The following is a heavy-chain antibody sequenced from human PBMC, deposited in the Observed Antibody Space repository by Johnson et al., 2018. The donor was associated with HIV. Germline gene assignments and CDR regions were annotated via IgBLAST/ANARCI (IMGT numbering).Heavy chain of an antibody. CDR1: GFNFSKFG. J-gene: IGHJ3*02. D-gene: IGHD1-26*01. CDR3: ATSGSHFAFDI. CDR2: ISYDGSNK. V-gene: IGHV3-30*19. Sequence: QVQLVESGGRVVQPGRSLRLSCAASGFNFSKFGMHWVRQAPGKGLQSVAVISYDGSNKYYADSVKGRFTISRDNSKNTLYLQMSSLRAEDTAVYYCATSGSHFAFDIWGQGTMVTVSS.